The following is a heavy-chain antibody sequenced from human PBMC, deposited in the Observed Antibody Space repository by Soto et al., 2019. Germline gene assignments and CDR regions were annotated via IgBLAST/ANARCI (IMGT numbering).Heavy chain of an antibody. Sequence: TLSLTCAVSGGSISSGGYSWSWIRQPPGKGLEWIGYIYHSGSTYYNPSLKSRVTISRDNSKNTLYLQMNSLRAEDTAVYYCANVRIQDTWFDPWGQGTLVTVSS. J-gene: IGHJ5*02. CDR3: ANVRIQDTWFDP. CDR1: GGSISSGGYS. CDR2: IYHSGST. D-gene: IGHD5-18*01. V-gene: IGHV4-30-2*01.